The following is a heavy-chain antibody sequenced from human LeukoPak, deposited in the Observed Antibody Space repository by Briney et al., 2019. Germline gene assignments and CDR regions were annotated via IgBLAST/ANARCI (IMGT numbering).Heavy chain of an antibody. J-gene: IGHJ5*02. CDR1: GGTISSYY. CDR3: ARCVGDNWFDP. CDR2: IYTSGST. Sequence: SETLSLTCTVSGGTISSYYWSWIRQPPGKGLEWIGYIYTSGSTNYNPSRKSRVTISVDTSKNQFSLKLSSVTAADTAVYYCARCVGDNWFDPWGQGTLVTVSS. D-gene: IGHD3-16*01. V-gene: IGHV4-4*09.